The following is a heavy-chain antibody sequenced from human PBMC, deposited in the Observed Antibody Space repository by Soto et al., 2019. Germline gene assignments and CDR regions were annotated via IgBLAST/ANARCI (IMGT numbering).Heavy chain of an antibody. J-gene: IGHJ4*02. CDR2: IKSKVDGGTT. CDR1: GFTFSNAW. D-gene: IGHD5-18*01. CDR3: TTDDPINTY. Sequence: EVQLVESGGGLVKPGESLRLSCAASGFTFSNAWMSWVRQAPGKGLEWVGRIKSKVDGGTTDYTAPVKGRFSISRDDSRNTLYLQMNSLKIEDTAVYYCTTDDPINTYWGQGNLVTVSS. V-gene: IGHV3-15*01.